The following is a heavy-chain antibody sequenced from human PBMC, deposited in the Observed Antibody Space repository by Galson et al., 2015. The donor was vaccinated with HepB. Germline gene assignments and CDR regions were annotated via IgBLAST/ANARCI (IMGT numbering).Heavy chain of an antibody. D-gene: IGHD3-10*01. CDR2: IDHDGTAT. V-gene: IGHV3-7*03. J-gene: IGHJ4*02. CDR3: AKVVPGGADY. Sequence: SLRLSCAASGFTFSTSWMTWVRLAPGKGLEWVASIDHDGTATYYVDSAKGLFTISRDNAENSLYLQMNSLRVDDTAVYYCAKVVPGGADYWGQGALVTVSS. CDR1: GFTFSTSW.